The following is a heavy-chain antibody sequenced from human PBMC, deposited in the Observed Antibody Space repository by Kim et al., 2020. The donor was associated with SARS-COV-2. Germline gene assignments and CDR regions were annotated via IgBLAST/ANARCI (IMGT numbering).Heavy chain of an antibody. J-gene: IGHJ2*01. CDR2: ISSSGDAT. CDR3: ARDLGSSSVWYFDL. CDR1: GFIFSSHG. D-gene: IGHD6-6*01. Sequence: GGSLRLSCTRSGFIFSSHGMSWVRQHPGKGLEWVSAISSSGDATYYGDSVKGRFTISRDNSKDTLYLHMINLRAEDTAVYYCARDLGSSSVWYFDLWGRGTLVSVSS. V-gene: IGHV3-23*01.